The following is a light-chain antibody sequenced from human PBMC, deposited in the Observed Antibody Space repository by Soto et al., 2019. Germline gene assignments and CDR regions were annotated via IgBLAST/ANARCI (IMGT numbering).Light chain of an antibody. CDR3: QQDNNWPQT. Sequence: EIVMAQSPATLSVSAGERATLSCRASQSVSSDLAWYQQKPGQAPRLLIYGASTRATGIPARFSGSGSGTEFTLTISSLHSEDFAIYYCQQDNNWPQTFGQGTKVDIK. CDR2: GAS. CDR1: QSVSSD. V-gene: IGKV3-15*01. J-gene: IGKJ1*01.